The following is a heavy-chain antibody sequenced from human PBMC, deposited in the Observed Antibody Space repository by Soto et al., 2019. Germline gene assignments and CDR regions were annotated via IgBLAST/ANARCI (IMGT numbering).Heavy chain of an antibody. CDR1: GGSFSGYY. V-gene: IGHV4-34*01. CDR2: INHSGST. J-gene: IGHJ6*02. Sequence: SDTLSLTCAVYGGSFSGYYWSWIRQPPGKGLEWIGEINHSGSTNYNPSLKSRVTISVDTSKNQFSLKLSSVTAADTAVYYCATTGGLSGSANYYYYGMDVWGQGTTVTVSS. CDR3: ATTGGLSGSANYYYYGMDV. D-gene: IGHD3-10*01.